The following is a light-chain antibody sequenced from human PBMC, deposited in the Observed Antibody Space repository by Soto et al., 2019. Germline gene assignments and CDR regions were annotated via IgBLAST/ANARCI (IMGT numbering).Light chain of an antibody. Sequence: EIVLTQSPGTLSLSPGERATLSCRASQSVSSRYLTWYQQKPGQATRLLIYGASSRATGIPDRFSGSGSGTDFTLTISRLEPEDFAVYSCQQYGGSPPITFGQGTRLEIK. CDR1: QSVSSRY. CDR2: GAS. J-gene: IGKJ5*01. CDR3: QQYGGSPPIT. V-gene: IGKV3-20*01.